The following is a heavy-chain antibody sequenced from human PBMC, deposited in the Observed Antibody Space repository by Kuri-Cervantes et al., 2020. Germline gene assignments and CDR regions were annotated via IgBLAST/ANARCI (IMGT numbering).Heavy chain of an antibody. D-gene: IGHD3-16*01. Sequence: ESLKISCAVYGGSFSGYYWSWIRQPPGKGLEWIGEINHSGSTNYNPSLKSRVTISVDRSKNQFSLKLSSVTAADTAVYYCARGAYGGVFDYWGQGTLVTVSS. CDR3: ARGAYGGVFDY. V-gene: IGHV4-34*01. J-gene: IGHJ4*02. CDR1: GGSFSGYY. CDR2: INHSGST.